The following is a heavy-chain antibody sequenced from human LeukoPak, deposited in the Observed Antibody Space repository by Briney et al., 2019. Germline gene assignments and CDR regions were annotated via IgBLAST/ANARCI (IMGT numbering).Heavy chain of an antibody. CDR2: IYYSGST. CDR3: ARGPQEIVVLLGYHYGMDV. V-gene: IGHV4-59*01. D-gene: IGHD2-15*01. J-gene: IGHJ6*02. CDR1: GGSISSYY. Sequence: SETLSLTCTVSGGSISSYYWSWIRQPPGKGLEWIGYIYYSGSTNYNPSLKSRVTISVDTSKNQFSLKLSSVTAADTAVYYCARGPQEIVVLLGYHYGMDVWGQGTTVTVSS.